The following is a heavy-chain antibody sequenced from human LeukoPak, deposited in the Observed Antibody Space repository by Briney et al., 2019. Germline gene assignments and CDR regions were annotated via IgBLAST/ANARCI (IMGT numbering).Heavy chain of an antibody. CDR1: AFTFSNYP. CDR3: AKLTRTWLTDC. J-gene: IGHJ4*02. D-gene: IGHD1-14*01. V-gene: IGHV3-23*01. Sequence: GGSLRLACAASAFTFSNYPMGWVRQAPGKGREWVSAISGSGGSTYYAASVKGRFTISRDNSKNTLHLQMNGLRAEDAAVYYCAKLTRTWLTDCWGQGTLVTVSS. CDR2: ISGSGGST.